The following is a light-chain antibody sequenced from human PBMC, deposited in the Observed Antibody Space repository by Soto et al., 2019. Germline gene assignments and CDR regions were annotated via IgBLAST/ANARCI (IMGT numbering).Light chain of an antibody. CDR2: GAS. CDR3: QQLNSYPLT. CDR1: QGISRY. V-gene: IGKV1-9*01. Sequence: DIQLTQSPSFLSASVGDRVTITCRASQGISRYLAWYQQKQGKAPKVLIYGASILQSGVPSRFRASGSGTEFTLTMSSLQPEDFATYYCQQLNSYPLTFGGGTKVEIK. J-gene: IGKJ4*01.